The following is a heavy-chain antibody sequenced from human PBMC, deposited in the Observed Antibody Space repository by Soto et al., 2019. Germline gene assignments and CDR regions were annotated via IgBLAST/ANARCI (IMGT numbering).Heavy chain of an antibody. J-gene: IGHJ4*02. Sequence: PGESLKISCKGSGYSFTSYWISWVRQMPGKGLEWMGRIDPSDSYTNYSPSFQGHVTISADKSISTAYLQWSSLKASDTAMYYCASSRQDSFDYWGQGTLVTVSS. CDR3: ASSRQDSFDY. V-gene: IGHV5-10-1*01. CDR2: IDPSDSYT. CDR1: GYSFTSYW.